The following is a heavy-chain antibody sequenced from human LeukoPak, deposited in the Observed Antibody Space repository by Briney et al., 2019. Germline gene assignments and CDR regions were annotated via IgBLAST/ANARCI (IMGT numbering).Heavy chain of an antibody. CDR2: IYYSGST. CDR1: GGSISSGDYY. CDR3: ARRSYYDSSAIFDY. V-gene: IGHV4-30-4*01. D-gene: IGHD3-22*01. J-gene: IGHJ4*02. Sequence: SETLSLTCTVSGGSISSGDYYWSWIRQPPGKGLEWIGYIYYSGSTYYNPSLKSRVTISVDTSKNQFSLKLSSVTAADTAVFYCARRSYYDSSAIFDYWGQGTLVTVSS.